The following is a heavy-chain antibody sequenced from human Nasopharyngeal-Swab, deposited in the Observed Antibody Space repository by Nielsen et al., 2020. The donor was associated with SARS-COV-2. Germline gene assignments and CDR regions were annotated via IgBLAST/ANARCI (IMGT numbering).Heavy chain of an antibody. CDR1: VGSISSGGYS. D-gene: IGHD3-22*01. J-gene: IGHJ6*02. CDR3: ARGRITMIVVVSHLDV. CDR2: IYYSGST. V-gene: IGHV4-31*03. Sequence: SETLSLTCTVSVGSISSGGYSWSSIRQHPGKGLEWIGYIYYSGSTYYNPSLKSRVTISVDTSKNQFSLKLGSVTAADTAVYYCARGRITMIVVVSHLDVWGQGTTVTVSS.